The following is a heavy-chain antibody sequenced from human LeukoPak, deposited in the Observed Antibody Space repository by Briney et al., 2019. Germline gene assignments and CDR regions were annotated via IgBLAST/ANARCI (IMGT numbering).Heavy chain of an antibody. D-gene: IGHD5-18*01. CDR3: ARVGYSYAPEHHYYFDY. V-gene: IGHV4-39*01. CDR2: IYYSGST. J-gene: IGHJ4*02. Sequence: SETLSLTCTVSGGSISSSSYYWGWIRQPPGKGLEWSGSIYYSGSTYYNPSLKSRVTISVDTSKNQFSLKLSSVTAADTAVYYCARVGYSYAPEHHYYFDYWGQGTLVTVSS. CDR1: GGSISSSSYY.